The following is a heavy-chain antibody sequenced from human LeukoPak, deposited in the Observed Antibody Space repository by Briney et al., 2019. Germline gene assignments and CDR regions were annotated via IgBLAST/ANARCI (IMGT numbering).Heavy chain of an antibody. D-gene: IGHD4-17*01. CDR1: GGSISSYY. V-gene: IGHV4-59*12. Sequence: SETLSLTCTVSGGSISSYYWSWIRQPPGKGLEWIGYIYYSGSTNYNPSLKSRVTISVDMSENQFSLKLTSVTAADTAVYYCARGQGTVTTHWGQGTLVTVSS. CDR2: IYYSGST. CDR3: ARGQGTVTTH. J-gene: IGHJ4*02.